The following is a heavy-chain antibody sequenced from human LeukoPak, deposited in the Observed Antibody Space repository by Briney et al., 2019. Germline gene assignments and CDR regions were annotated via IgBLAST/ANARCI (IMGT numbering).Heavy chain of an antibody. CDR1: GYIFTDYG. D-gene: IGHD3-10*01. V-gene: IGHV1-2*04. J-gene: IGHJ4*02. CDR3: AREGRIRDYYGSGSYYLGY. CDR2: VNPNSGGT. Sequence: ASVKVSCKASGYIFTDYGITWVRQAPGQGLEWMGWVNPNSGGTNYAQKFQGWVTMTRDTSISTAYMELSSLRSDDTAVYYCAREGRIRDYYGSGSYYLGYWGQGTLVTVSS.